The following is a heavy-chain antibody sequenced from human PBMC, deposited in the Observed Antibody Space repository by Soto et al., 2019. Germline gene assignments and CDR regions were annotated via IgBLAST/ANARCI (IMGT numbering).Heavy chain of an antibody. V-gene: IGHV3-23*01. CDR2: ISVSGATT. CDR3: AKEDTSSGSLDY. D-gene: IGHD6-19*01. J-gene: IGHJ4*02. CDR1: GFPFGENA. Sequence: PGGSLRLSCAASGFPFGENAMSWVRQAPGKGLEWVSGISVSGATTYYADSVRGRFTISRDNSKNTLYLQMKSLGAEDSASYYCAKEDTSSGSLDYWGQGALVTVSS.